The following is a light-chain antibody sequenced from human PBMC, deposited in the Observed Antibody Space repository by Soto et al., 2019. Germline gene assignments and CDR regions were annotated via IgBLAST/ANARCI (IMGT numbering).Light chain of an antibody. CDR1: QSISSW. J-gene: IGKJ2*02. Sequence: DIQMTQSPSTLSASVGDIVTITCRASQSISSWLAWYQQKPGKAPNLLIYKASYLESGVPSRFSGSGSGTEFTLTISNQQPDDFAAYYCQQYNSYPCTFGQGTKLEIK. CDR2: KAS. CDR3: QQYNSYPCT. V-gene: IGKV1-5*03.